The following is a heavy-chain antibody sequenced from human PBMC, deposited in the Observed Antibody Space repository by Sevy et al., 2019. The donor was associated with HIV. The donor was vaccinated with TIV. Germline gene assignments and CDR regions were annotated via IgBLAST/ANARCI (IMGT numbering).Heavy chain of an antibody. CDR2: ISHDGINE. CDR3: ANAYSGSYSHAYLYALDV. D-gene: IGHD2-15*01. J-gene: IGHJ6*02. V-gene: IGHV3-30*18. CDR1: GFSFSYYG. Sequence: GGSLRLSCIGSGFSFSYYGIHWVRQSPGKGLDWVALISHDGINEYYADSVKGRFTISRDNAKNTVYLEMNSLRNEDTAIYFCANAYSGSYSHAYLYALDVWGQGTTVTVSS.